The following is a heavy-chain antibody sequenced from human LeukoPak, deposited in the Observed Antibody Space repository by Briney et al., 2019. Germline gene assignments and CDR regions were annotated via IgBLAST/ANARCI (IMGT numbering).Heavy chain of an antibody. Sequence: PSETLSLTCAVSGGSISSGDYSWSWIRQPPGNGLEWIGYIYHTGNTNYNPSLKSRVTISVAGSKNQFSLRLSSVTATDTAVYYCARARESMATAGSYFDYWGQGTLVTVSS. CDR2: IYHTGNT. CDR1: GGSISSGDYS. J-gene: IGHJ4*02. CDR3: ARARESMATAGSYFDY. V-gene: IGHV4-30-2*01. D-gene: IGHD6-13*01.